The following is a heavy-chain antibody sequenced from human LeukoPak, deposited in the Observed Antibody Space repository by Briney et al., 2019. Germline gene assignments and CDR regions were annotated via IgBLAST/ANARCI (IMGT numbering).Heavy chain of an antibody. CDR3: ARLDLYSSSWRASNWFDP. Sequence: SETLSLTCTVSGGSISRDDYYWSWIRQPPGKGLEGNRSIYYSGTTYDTPSLKSRVTISVDTSKNQFSLKMSSVTAADTAVYYCARLDLYSSSWRASNWFDPWGQGALVTVFS. D-gene: IGHD6-13*01. CDR2: IYYSGTT. V-gene: IGHV4-30-4*01. CDR1: GGSISRDDYY. J-gene: IGHJ5*02.